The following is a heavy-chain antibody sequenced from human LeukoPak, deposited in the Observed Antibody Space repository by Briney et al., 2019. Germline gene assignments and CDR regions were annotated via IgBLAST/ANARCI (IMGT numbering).Heavy chain of an antibody. CDR2: INSDARST. CDR3: ARDRCGSASSYGPSWAFDI. Sequence: GGSLRLSCAASGFTFSNYWMHWVRQAPGKGLVWVSGINSDARSTNYADSVKGRFTISRDNSKNTLYLQMNSQRAEDTAVYYCARDRCGSASSYGPSWAFDIWGRGTMVTVCS. CDR1: GFTFSNYW. D-gene: IGHD3-10*01. V-gene: IGHV3-74*01. J-gene: IGHJ3*02.